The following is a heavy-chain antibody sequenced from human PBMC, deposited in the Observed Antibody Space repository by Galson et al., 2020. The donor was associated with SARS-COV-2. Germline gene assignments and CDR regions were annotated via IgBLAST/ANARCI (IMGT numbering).Heavy chain of an antibody. CDR1: GYTFTGYY. Sequence: ASVKVSCKASGYTFTGYYMHWVRQAPGQGLEWMGWINPNSGGTNYAQKFQGWVTMTRDTSISTAYMELSRLRSDDTAVYYCARDKAGSSWDFDYWGQGTLVTVSS. D-gene: IGHD6-13*01. V-gene: IGHV1-2*04. J-gene: IGHJ4*02. CDR3: ARDKAGSSWDFDY. CDR2: INPNSGGT.